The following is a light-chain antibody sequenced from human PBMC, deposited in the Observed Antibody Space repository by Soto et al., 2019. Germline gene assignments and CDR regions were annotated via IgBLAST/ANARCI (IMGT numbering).Light chain of an antibody. CDR3: QQDVTPPPYT. J-gene: IGKJ2*01. Sequence: EIVLTQSPGTLSLSPGERATLSCRASQSVTNSYLAWYQQKPGQAPRLLIYAASSRATGIPDRFSGSGSGTDFTLTISRLEPEDFAVYYCQQDVTPPPYTFGQGTKLEIK. CDR2: AAS. V-gene: IGKV3-20*01. CDR1: QSVTNSY.